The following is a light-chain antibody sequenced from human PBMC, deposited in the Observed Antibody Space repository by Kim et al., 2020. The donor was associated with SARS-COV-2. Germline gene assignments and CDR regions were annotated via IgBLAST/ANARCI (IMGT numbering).Light chain of an antibody. CDR2: DAF. CDR1: ESVGSY. V-gene: IGKV3-11*01. J-gene: IGKJ4*01. Sequence: EIVLTQSPATLSLSPGERATLSCRASESVGSYLAWYQQRPGQAPRLLIRDAFDRATGIPARFSGGGSGTDYTLTISSLEPEDFAVYYCKQRANWPVTFGGGTKLEIK. CDR3: KQRANWPVT.